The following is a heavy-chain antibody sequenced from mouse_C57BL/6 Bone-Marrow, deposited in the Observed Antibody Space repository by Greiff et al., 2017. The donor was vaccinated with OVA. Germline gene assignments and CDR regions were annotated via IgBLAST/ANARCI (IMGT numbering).Heavy chain of an antibody. CDR1: GYTFTSYW. D-gene: IGHD1-1*01. CDR3: ARKGDYYGDAMDY. CDR2: IHPNSGST. Sequence: VKLQQPGAELVKPGASVKLSCKASGYTFTSYWMHWVKQRPGQGLEWIGMIHPNSGSTNYNEKFKSKATLTVDKSSSTAYMQLSSLTSEDSAVYYCARKGDYYGDAMDYWGQGTSVTVSS. V-gene: IGHV1-64*01. J-gene: IGHJ4*01.